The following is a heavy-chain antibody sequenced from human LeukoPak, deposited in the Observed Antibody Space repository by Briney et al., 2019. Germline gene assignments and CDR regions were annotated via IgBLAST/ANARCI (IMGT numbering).Heavy chain of an antibody. CDR1: GGSISGSSYY. Sequence: PSETLSLTCTVSGGSISGSSYYWGWIRQPPGKGLEWIGSIYYSGSTYYNPSLKSRVTISVDTSKNQFSLKLSSVTAADTAVYYCARAWFGELFSNWFDPWGQGTLVTVSS. CDR2: IYYSGST. V-gene: IGHV4-39*07. D-gene: IGHD3-10*01. J-gene: IGHJ5*02. CDR3: ARAWFGELFSNWFDP.